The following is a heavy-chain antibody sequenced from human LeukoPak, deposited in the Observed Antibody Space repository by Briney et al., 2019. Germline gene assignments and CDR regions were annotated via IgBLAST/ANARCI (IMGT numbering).Heavy chain of an antibody. CDR1: GYTFTSYG. Sequence: ASVKVSCKASGYTFTSYGITWMRQGPGQGLEWMGWISTNNGNTNYVQKFQGRVTMTTDTSTSTAYMELRSLTSDDTAVYYCARDLEFPDYWGQGTLVTVSS. D-gene: IGHD3-3*01. V-gene: IGHV1-18*01. J-gene: IGHJ4*02. CDR2: ISTNNGNT. CDR3: ARDLEFPDY.